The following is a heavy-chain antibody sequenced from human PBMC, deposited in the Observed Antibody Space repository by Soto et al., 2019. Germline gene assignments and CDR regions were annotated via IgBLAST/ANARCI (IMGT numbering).Heavy chain of an antibody. CDR1: GFTFSSYW. Sequence: GGSLRLSCAASGFTFSSYWMSWVRQAPGKGLEWVANIKQDGSEKYYVDSVKGRFTISRDNAKNSLYLQMNSLRAEDTAVYYCARDPSGSKPRPYYYGMDVWGQGTTVTVSS. J-gene: IGHJ6*02. CDR2: IKQDGSEK. V-gene: IGHV3-7*01. CDR3: ARDPSGSKPRPYYYGMDV.